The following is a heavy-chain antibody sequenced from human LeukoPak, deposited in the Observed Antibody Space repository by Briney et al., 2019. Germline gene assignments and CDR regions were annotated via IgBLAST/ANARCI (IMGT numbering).Heavy chain of an antibody. D-gene: IGHD3-22*01. CDR1: GGSISSSSYY. CDR3: ARGRPNSSGYPEYNWFDP. CDR2: IYYSGST. Sequence: SETLSLTCTVSGGSISSSSYYWSWIRQPPGKGLEWIGYIYYSGSTNYNPSLKSRVTISVDTSKNQFSLKLSSVTAADTAVYYCARGRPNSSGYPEYNWFDPWGQGTLVTVSS. V-gene: IGHV4-61*01. J-gene: IGHJ5*02.